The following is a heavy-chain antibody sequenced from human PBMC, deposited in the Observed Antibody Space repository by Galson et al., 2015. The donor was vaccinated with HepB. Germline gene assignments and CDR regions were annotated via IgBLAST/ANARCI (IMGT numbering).Heavy chain of an antibody. CDR1: GYTFTSYG. J-gene: IGHJ5*02. V-gene: IGHV1-18*01. D-gene: IGHD2-21*02. CDR2: ISAYNGNT. Sequence: SVKVSCKASGYTFTSYGISWVRQAPGQGLEWMGWISAYNGNTNYAQKLQGRVTMTTDTSTSTAYMELRSLRSDDTAVYYCAGVVTEGSCWFDPWGQGTLVTVSS. CDR3: AGVVTEGSCWFDP.